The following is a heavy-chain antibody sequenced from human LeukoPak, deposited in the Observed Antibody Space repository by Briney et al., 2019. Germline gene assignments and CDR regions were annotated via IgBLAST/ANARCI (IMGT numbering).Heavy chain of an antibody. CDR1: GYTFTSDD. Sequence: ASVKVSCKASGYTFTSDDINWVRQATGQGLEWMGWMNPKSGNTDYAQKFQGRVTMTRDTSISTAYMELNNLRSEDTAVYYCARRPRGYKYGREVYFFGMDVWGQGTTVTVSS. J-gene: IGHJ6*02. D-gene: IGHD5-18*01. CDR2: MNPKSGNT. V-gene: IGHV1-8*01. CDR3: ARRPRGYKYGREVYFFGMDV.